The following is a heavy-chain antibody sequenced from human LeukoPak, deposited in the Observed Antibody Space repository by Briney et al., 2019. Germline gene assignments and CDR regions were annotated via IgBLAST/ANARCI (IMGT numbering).Heavy chain of an antibody. Sequence: SETLSLTCTVSGGSISSSSYYWSWIRQPPGKGLEWIGSIYYSGSTYYNPSLKSRVTISVDTSKNQFSLKLSSVTAADTAVYYYARHPVRGTIPFDYWGQGTLVTVSS. D-gene: IGHD3-9*01. CDR2: IYYSGST. CDR1: GGSISSSSYY. J-gene: IGHJ4*02. V-gene: IGHV4-39*01. CDR3: ARHPVRGTIPFDY.